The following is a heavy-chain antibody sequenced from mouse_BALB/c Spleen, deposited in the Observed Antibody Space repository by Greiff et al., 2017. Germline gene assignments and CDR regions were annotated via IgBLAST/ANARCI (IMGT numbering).Heavy chain of an antibody. CDR2: IRLKSNNYAT. V-gene: IGHV6-6*02. CDR1: GFTFSNYW. J-gene: IGHJ2*01. Sequence: EVKLMESGGGLVQPGGSMKLSCVASGFTFSNYWMNWVRQSPEKGLEWVAEIRLKSNNYATHYAESVKGRFTISRDDSKSSVYLQMNNLRAEDTGIYYCTRRSYYRYPYYFDYWGQGTTLTVSS. CDR3: TRRSYYRYPYYFDY. D-gene: IGHD2-14*01.